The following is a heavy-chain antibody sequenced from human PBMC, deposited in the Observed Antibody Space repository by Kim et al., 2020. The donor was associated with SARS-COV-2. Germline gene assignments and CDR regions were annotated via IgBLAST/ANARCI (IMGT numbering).Heavy chain of an antibody. V-gene: IGHV3-23*01. CDR1: GFTFSSYA. J-gene: IGHJ1*01. CDR2: ISGSGGST. CDR3: AKSELTYYYDSSGYCAFQH. D-gene: IGHD3-22*01. Sequence: GGSLRLSCSASGFTFSSYAMSWVRQAPGKGLEWVSAISGSGGSTYYADSVKGRFTISRDNSKNTLYLQMNSLRAEDTAVYYCAKSELTYYYDSSGYCAFQHWGQGTLVTVSS.